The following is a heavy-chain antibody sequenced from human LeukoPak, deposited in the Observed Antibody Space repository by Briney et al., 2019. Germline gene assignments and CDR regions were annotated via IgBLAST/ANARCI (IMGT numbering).Heavy chain of an antibody. Sequence: ASVKVSCKASGYTFTDYYMLWMRQAPGQRLEWMGWINPNSGGTHFAQKFQGRVTMTSDTSISTAYMELISLTSDDTAVCFCARGPRQQPPPADLWGQGTLVTVSS. CDR1: GYTFTDYY. CDR3: ARGPRQQPPPADL. CDR2: INPNSGGT. D-gene: IGHD6-13*01. J-gene: IGHJ5*02. V-gene: IGHV1-2*02.